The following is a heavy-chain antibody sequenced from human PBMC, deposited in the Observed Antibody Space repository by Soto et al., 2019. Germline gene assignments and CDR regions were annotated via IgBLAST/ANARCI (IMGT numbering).Heavy chain of an antibody. J-gene: IGHJ5*02. CDR1: GGSISSYY. CDR3: ARVPLSGDDILTGFWFDP. CDR2: IYYSGST. D-gene: IGHD3-9*01. V-gene: IGHV4-59*01. Sequence: SETLSLTCTVSGGSISSYYWSWIRQPPGKGLEWIGYIYYSGSTNYNPSLKSRVTISVDTSKNQFSLKLSSVTAADTAVHYCARVPLSGDDILTGFWFDPWGQGTLVTVSS.